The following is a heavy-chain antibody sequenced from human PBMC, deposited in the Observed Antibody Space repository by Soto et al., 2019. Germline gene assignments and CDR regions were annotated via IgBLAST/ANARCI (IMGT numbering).Heavy chain of an antibody. CDR1: GGSFSGYY. J-gene: IGHJ4*02. V-gene: IGHV4-34*01. CDR2: INHSGST. CDR3: ARGGLRYFDWLPPFDY. Sequence: SETLSLTCAVYGGSFSGYYWSWIRQPPGKGLEWIGEINHSGSTNYNPSLKSRVTISVDTSKNQFSLKLSSVTAADTAVYYCARGGLRYFDWLPPFDYWGQGTLVTVS. D-gene: IGHD3-9*01.